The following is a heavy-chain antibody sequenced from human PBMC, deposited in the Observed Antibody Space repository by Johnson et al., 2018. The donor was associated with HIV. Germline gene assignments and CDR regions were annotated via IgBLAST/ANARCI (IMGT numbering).Heavy chain of an antibody. CDR3: ARESTAWGGDYVGYGLDV. J-gene: IGHJ3*01. CDR1: GFTFDDYG. D-gene: IGHD5-18*01. Sequence: MQLVESGGGVVRPGGSLRLSCAASGFTFDDYGMSWVRQAPGKGLEWVSGINWNGGSTGYADSVKGRFTISRDNAKKTLYLEMNSLRVDDTAVYYCARESTAWGGDYVGYGLDVWGQGTLVAVSS. CDR2: INWNGGST. V-gene: IGHV3-20*04.